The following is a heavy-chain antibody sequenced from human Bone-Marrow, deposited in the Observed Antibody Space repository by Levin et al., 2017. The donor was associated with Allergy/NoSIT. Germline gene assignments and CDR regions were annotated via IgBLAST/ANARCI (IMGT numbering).Heavy chain of an antibody. Sequence: LSLTCAASGFTFSTYWMHWVRQAPGKGLVWVSRINSDGSSTTYADSVKGRFTISRDNAKNTLYLQMNSLRAEDTAVYYCTRDAQQLSRYFYGMDVWGQGTTVTVS. CDR2: INSDGSST. CDR1: GFTFSTYW. J-gene: IGHJ6*02. D-gene: IGHD6-13*01. CDR3: TRDAQQLSRYFYGMDV. V-gene: IGHV3-74*01.